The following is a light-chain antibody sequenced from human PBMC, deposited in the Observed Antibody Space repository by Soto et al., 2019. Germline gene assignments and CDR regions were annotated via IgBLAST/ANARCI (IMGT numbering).Light chain of an antibody. CDR3: QQRSNWPWTT. CDR2: DAS. CDR1: ESVSIY. J-gene: IGKJ1*01. Sequence: EIVLTQSPATLSLSPGESATLSCRASESVSIYISWYQQKPAQAPRLLIYDASNRATGIPTRFSGSGSGTDFSRTISSLGPEDFAVYYCQQRSNWPWTTFGQGTRVELK. V-gene: IGKV3-11*01.